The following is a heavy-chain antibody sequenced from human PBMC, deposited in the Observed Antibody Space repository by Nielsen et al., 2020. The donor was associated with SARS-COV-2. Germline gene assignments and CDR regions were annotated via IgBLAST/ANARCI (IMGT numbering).Heavy chain of an antibody. D-gene: IGHD2-15*01. V-gene: IGHV4-31*03. J-gene: IGHJ6*02. CDR3: AGGFVGGGTGYGF. Sequence: SETLSLTCTVSGGSISSGGYYWSWIRQHPGKGLEWIGYIYYSGSTYYNPSLKSRVTISVDTSKNQFSLKLSSVTAADTAVYYCAGGFVGGGTGYGFWGQGTTVTVSS. CDR2: IYYSGST. CDR1: GGSISSGGYY.